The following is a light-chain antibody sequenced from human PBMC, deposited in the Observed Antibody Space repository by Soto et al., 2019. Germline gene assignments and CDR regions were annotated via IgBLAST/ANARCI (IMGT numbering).Light chain of an antibody. CDR3: CSYAGTSNLGRV. V-gene: IGLV2-23*01. J-gene: IGLJ1*01. Sequence: QSVLTQPASVSGSPGQSITISCTGTSSDVGNYNLVSWYQQHPGKAPKLMIYEGNKRPSGVSNRFSGSKSGKTASLTISGLQAEDEADYYCCSYAGTSNLGRVFGSGTKLTVL. CDR1: SSDVGNYNL. CDR2: EGN.